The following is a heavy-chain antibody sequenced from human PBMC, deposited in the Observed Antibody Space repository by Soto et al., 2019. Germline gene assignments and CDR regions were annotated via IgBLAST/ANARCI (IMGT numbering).Heavy chain of an antibody. Sequence: ASVKVSCKASGYTFTSYPISWVRQAPGQGLEWMGWISVYNGNINYAQNLKGRVSMTTDTSTSTAYMELRSLTSDDTAVYYCARAQYYDFWSGVAYWGQGTLVTVSS. CDR3: ARAQYYDFWSGVAY. CDR1: GYTFTSYP. J-gene: IGHJ4*02. D-gene: IGHD3-3*01. V-gene: IGHV1-18*01. CDR2: ISVYNGNI.